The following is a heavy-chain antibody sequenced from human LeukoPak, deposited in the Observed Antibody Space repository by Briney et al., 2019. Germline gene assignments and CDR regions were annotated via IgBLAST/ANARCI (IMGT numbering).Heavy chain of an antibody. D-gene: IGHD3-3*01. J-gene: IGHJ6*03. Sequence: PGRSLRLSCAASGFTSSSYSMNWVRQAPGKGLEWVSSISTISSYIYYADSVKGRFTISRYNAKNSLYLQMNSLRAEDTAVYYCARAYYDFWSAPYYYYYMDVWGKGTTVSVSS. V-gene: IGHV3-21*01. CDR1: GFTSSSYS. CDR2: ISTISSYI. CDR3: ARAYYDFWSAPYYYYYMDV.